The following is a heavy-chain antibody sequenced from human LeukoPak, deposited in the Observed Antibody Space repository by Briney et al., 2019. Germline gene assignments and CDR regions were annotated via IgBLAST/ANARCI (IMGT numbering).Heavy chain of an antibody. CDR3: ARGFDSSSWD. CDR1: GGSFSGYY. V-gene: IGHV4-34*01. J-gene: IGHJ4*02. D-gene: IGHD6-13*01. Sequence: PSETLSLTCAVYGGSFSGYYWSWIRQPPGKGLEWTGEINHSGSTNYNPSLKSRVTISVDTSKNQFSLKLSSVTAADTAVYYCARGFDSSSWDWGQGTLVTVSS. CDR2: INHSGST.